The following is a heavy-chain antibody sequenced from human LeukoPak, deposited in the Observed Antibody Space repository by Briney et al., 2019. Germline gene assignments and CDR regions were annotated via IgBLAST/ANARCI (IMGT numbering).Heavy chain of an antibody. J-gene: IGHJ4*02. CDR2: INANSGET. Sequence: VASVKVSCKASGYTFTGNYIHWVRQAPGQGPEVVGWINANSGETNYSQKFKGSVTITRYTSISTAYMKMSRLKSDDTAVYFCERDFSQSSNYIYYWGQGTLVTVSS. D-gene: IGHD6-19*01. CDR3: ERDFSQSSNYIYY. V-gene: IGHV1-2*02. CDR1: GYTFTGNY.